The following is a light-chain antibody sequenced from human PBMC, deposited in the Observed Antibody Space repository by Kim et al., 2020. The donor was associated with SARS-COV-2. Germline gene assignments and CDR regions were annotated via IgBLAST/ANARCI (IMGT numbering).Light chain of an antibody. CDR3: QQSYSTPRT. V-gene: IGKV1-39*01. Sequence: ASVGYRVTITCRASQSISRYLNWYQQKPGKAPKFLIYAASSLQSGVPSRFSASGSGTDFTLTISSLQPEDFATYYCQQSYSTPRTFGQGTKVDIK. CDR1: QSISRY. CDR2: AAS. J-gene: IGKJ1*01.